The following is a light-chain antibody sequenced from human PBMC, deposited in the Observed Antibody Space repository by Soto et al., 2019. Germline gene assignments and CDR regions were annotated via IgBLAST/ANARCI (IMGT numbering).Light chain of an antibody. V-gene: IGKV3-15*01. J-gene: IGKJ4*01. CDR1: QSVSSS. CDR3: QQYNNWPPLT. Sequence: EIVMTQSPATLSVSPGDRATLSCRDSQSVSSSIAWYQQIPGQAPRLLIYDASTGATGIPARFGGSGSGTEFTLTISSLQSEDFAVYYCQQYNNWPPLTFGGGTKVELK. CDR2: DAS.